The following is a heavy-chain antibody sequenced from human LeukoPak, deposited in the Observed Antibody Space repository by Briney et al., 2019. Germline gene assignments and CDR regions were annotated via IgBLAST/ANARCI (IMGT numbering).Heavy chain of an antibody. CDR1: GASFSSGDQY. D-gene: IGHD3-22*01. CDR3: SRGLDSRKLGY. V-gene: IGHV4-31*03. Sequence: NPSETLSLTCPVSGASFSSGDQYWTWIRQSPGKGLEWIGSIHPSGTLYNNPSLESRVTMSMDTSKNQFSLNLNSVTAADTAVYFCSRGLDSRKLGYWGQGTLVTVSS. CDR2: IHPSGTL. J-gene: IGHJ4*02.